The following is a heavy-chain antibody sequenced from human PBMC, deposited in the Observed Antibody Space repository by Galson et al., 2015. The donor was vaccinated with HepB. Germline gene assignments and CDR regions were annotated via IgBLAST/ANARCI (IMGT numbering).Heavy chain of an antibody. J-gene: IGHJ4*02. CDR1: GASINSYY. D-gene: IGHD2-8*02. CDR2: VYYSGNT. V-gene: IGHV4-59*01. Sequence: SETLSLTCTVSGASINSYYWSWIRQPPGKGLEWVAYVYYSGNTNYNPSLKSRVRTSIDMSKSQFSLKLSSVTAADTAVYFCASLVGNYFRHWGQGTLVTVSS. CDR3: ASLVGNYFRH.